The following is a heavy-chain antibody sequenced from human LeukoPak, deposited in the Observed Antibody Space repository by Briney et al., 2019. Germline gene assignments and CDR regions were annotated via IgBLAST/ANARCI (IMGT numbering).Heavy chain of an antibody. CDR2: ISGSGGST. CDR1: GFTFSSYA. D-gene: IGHD3-10*01. V-gene: IGHV3-23*01. CDR3: AKSMVRGVMGYYYGMDV. Sequence: GGSLRLSCAASGFTFSSYAMSWVRQAPGKGLEWVSAISGSGGSTYYADSVKGRLTISRDNSKNTLYLQMNSLRAEDTAVYYCAKSMVRGVMGYYYGMDVWGQGTTVTVSS. J-gene: IGHJ6*02.